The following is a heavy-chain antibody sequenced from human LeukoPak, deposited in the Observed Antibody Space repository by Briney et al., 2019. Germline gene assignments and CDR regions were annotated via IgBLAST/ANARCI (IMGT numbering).Heavy chain of an antibody. J-gene: IGHJ5*02. V-gene: IGHV1-2*02. CDR2: INPNSGGT. D-gene: IGHD3-22*01. CDR3: ARYFQMANDSSGYWFDP. CDR1: GYTFTGYY. Sequence: ASVKVSCKASGYTFTGYYMHWVRQAPGQGLEWMGWINPNSGGTNYAQKFQGRVTMTRDTSISTAYMELSRLRSDDTAVYYCARYFQMANDSSGYWFDPWGQGTLVTVSS.